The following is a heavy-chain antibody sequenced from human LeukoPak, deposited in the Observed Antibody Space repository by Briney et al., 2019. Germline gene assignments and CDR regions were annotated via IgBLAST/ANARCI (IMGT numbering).Heavy chain of an antibody. CDR3: ARHARYSSGWYDLLDY. CDR2: IYYSGST. V-gene: IGHV4-39*01. D-gene: IGHD6-19*01. CDR1: GGSISSSSYY. Sequence: SETLSLTCTVSGGSISSSSYYWGWIRQPPGKGLEWIGSIYYSGSTYHNPSLKSRVTISVDTSKNQFSLKLSSVTAADTAVYYCARHARYSSGWYDLLDYWGQGTLVTVSS. J-gene: IGHJ4*02.